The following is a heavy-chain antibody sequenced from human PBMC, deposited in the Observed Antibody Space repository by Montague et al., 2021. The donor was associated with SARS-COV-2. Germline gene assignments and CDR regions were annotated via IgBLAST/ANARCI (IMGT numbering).Heavy chain of an antibody. CDR1: GGSISSSSYY. D-gene: IGHD2-2*01. V-gene: IGHV4-39*01. CDR2: IYYSGST. Sequence: SETLSLTCTVSGGSISSSSYYWGWIRQPPGKGLEWIGSIYYSGSTYYNPSLKSRVTISVDTSKNQFSLKLNSVTAADTAVYYCARHLVYCSSTSCYEGRSDPWGRGTLVTVSS. CDR3: ARHLVYCSSTSCYEGRSDP. J-gene: IGHJ5*02.